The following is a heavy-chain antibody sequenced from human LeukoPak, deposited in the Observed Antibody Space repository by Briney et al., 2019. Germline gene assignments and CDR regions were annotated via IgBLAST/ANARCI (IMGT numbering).Heavy chain of an antibody. CDR2: TYPGDSDT. V-gene: IGHV5-51*01. J-gene: IGHJ4*02. Sequence: PGESLKISCKGSGYSFTNYWIGWVRQMPGKGLEWMGITYPGDSDTRYSPSLQAQVTISADKSISTAYLQWSSLKASDTAMYHCARLIRWDRYDTSGFDYWGQGTLVTVSS. CDR1: GYSFTNYW. D-gene: IGHD3-22*01. CDR3: ARLIRWDRYDTSGFDY.